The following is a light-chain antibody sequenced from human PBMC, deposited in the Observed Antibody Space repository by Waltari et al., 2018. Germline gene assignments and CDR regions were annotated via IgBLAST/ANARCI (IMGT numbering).Light chain of an antibody. Sequence: EIVLTQSPATLSLSPGERATLSCRASQSVSSYLAWYQQEPGQAPRLLIYDASKMATGIPARFSGSGSGTDFTLTISSLEPEDFAVYYCQQGINWPLTFGQGTRLEIK. CDR3: QQGINWPLT. V-gene: IGKV3-11*01. CDR2: DAS. J-gene: IGKJ5*01. CDR1: QSVSSY.